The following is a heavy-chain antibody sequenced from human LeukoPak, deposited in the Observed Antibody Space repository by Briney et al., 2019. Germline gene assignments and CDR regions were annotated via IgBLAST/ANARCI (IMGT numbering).Heavy chain of an antibody. CDR3: ATDGVGSRGYGDLDY. CDR2: ISSSGSTI. V-gene: IGHV3-11*01. Sequence: GGSLRLSCAASGFTFSDYYMSWIRQAPGKGLEWVSYISSSGSTIYYADSVKGRFTISRDNSKNTLYLQMNSLRAEDTAVYYCATDGVGSRGYGDLDYWGQGTLVTVSS. CDR1: GFTFSDYY. D-gene: IGHD3-22*01. J-gene: IGHJ4*02.